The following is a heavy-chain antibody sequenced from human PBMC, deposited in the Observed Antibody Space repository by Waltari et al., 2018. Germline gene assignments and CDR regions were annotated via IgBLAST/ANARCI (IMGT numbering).Heavy chain of an antibody. CDR3: ARQNIHSYGYGYFDF. Sequence: EVQLEQSGAEVKKPGESLKISCNGSGHSFAKYWIGWVRQMPGKGLEWMGVSYPGDSNTKYSLSFQGQVTISADTSISTAYLQWSSLKASDTAIYFCARQNIHSYGYGYFDFWGQGTLVTVSS. D-gene: IGHD5-18*01. V-gene: IGHV5-51*01. CDR2: SYPGDSNT. J-gene: IGHJ4*02. CDR1: GHSFAKYW.